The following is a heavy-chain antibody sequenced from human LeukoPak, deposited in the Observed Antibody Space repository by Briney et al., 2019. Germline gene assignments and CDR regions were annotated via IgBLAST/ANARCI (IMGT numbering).Heavy chain of an antibody. CDR1: GGTFSSYA. D-gene: IGHD3-10*01. V-gene: IGHV1-69*13. CDR3: ARGLRYYGSGSYYNPSDY. CDR2: IIPIFGTA. J-gene: IGHJ4*02. Sequence: GASVKVSFKASGGTFSSYAISWVRQAPGQGLEWMGGIIPIFGTANYAQKFQGRVTITADESTSTAYMELSSLRSEDTAVYYCARGLRYYGSGSYYNPSDYWGQGTLVTVSS.